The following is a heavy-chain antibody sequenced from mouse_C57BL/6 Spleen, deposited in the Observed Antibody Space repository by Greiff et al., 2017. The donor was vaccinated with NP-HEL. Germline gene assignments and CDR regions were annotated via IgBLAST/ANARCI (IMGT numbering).Heavy chain of an antibody. CDR3: ARSDGYYVAWFAY. D-gene: IGHD2-3*01. CDR1: GYTFTSYW. J-gene: IGHJ3*01. CDR2: IEPSDSDT. Sequence: QVQLQQSGAELVRPGSSVKLSCKASGYTFTSYWMHWVKQRPIQGLEWIGNIEPSDSDTHYNQKFKDKATLTVDKSSSTAYMQLSSLTSEDSAVYYCARSDGYYVAWFAYWGQGTLVTVSA. V-gene: IGHV1-52*01.